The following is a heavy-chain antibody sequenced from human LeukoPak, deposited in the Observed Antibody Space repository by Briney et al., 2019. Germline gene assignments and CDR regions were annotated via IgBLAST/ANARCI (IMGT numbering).Heavy chain of an antibody. V-gene: IGHV4-39*01. D-gene: IGHD3-22*01. Sequence: ASETLSLTCTVSGGSISSSSYYWGWIRQPPGKGLEWIGSIYYSGSTYYNPSLKSRVTISADTSKNQFSLKLSSVTAADTAVYYCAGFVSESASWNAVITVDYWGQGTLVTVSS. CDR1: GGSISSSSYY. CDR2: IYYSGST. J-gene: IGHJ4*02. CDR3: AGFVSESASWNAVITVDY.